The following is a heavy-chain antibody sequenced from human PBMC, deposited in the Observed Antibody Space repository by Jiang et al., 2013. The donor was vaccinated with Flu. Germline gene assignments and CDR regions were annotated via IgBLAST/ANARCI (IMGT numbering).Heavy chain of an antibody. CDR2: T. CDR3: ARDRYYDASGYYYYYYGMDV. D-gene: IGHD3-22*01. V-gene: IGHV3-66*01. J-gene: IGHJ6*02. Sequence: TYFADSLKDRFTISRDNSKNTLYLQMSSLRAEDTAVYYCARDRYYDASGYYYYYYGMDVWGQGTTVTVSS.